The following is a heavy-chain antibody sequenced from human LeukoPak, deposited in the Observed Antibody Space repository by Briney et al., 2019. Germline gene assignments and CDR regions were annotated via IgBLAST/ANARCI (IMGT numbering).Heavy chain of an antibody. J-gene: IGHJ4*02. V-gene: IGHV3-30*01. CDR1: GFIFKSYP. D-gene: IGHD2/OR15-2a*01. Sequence: GGSLRLSCAASGFIFKSYPMHWIRQTPGKGPEWVAAISFDGSNTFYADFVQGPPTPCREHSTNTLDLQMKSLRGEDMAVYYCARDPGNKQLGPFDYWGQGTLVTVSS. CDR2: ISFDGSNT. CDR3: ARDPGNKQLGPFDY.